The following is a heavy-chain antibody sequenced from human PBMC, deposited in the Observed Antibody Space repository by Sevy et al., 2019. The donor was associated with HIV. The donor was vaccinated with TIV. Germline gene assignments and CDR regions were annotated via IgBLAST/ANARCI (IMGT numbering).Heavy chain of an antibody. Sequence: GGSLRLSCVASGFSFSIYWMSWVRQAPGKGLEWVATMKQDGSEEDYVDSVKGRFTISRDNAKNSLFLQMNSLSAEDTAVYYCVREGLGGYSYSLDYWGHGTLVTVSS. CDR1: GFSFSIYW. CDR3: VREGLGGYSYSLDY. D-gene: IGHD5-18*01. CDR2: MKQDGSEE. J-gene: IGHJ4*01. V-gene: IGHV3-7*01.